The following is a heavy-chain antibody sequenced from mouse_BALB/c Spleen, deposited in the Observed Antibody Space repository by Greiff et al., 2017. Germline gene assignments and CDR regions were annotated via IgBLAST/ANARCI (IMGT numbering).Heavy chain of an antibody. CDR2: INPGSSTI. D-gene: IGHD2-4*01. CDR1: GFDFSRYW. Sequence: DVQLVESGGGLVQPGGSLNLSCAASGFDFSRYWMSWARQAPGKGQEWIGEINPGSSTINYTPSLKDKFIISRDNAKNTLYLQMSKVRSEDTALYYCARRSTMISLFDYWGQGTTLTVSS. V-gene: IGHV4-2*02. J-gene: IGHJ2*01. CDR3: ARRSTMISLFDY.